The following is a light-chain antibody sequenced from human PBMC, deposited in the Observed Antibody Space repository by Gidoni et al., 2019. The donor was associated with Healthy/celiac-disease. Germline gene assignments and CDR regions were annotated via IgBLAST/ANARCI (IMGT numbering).Light chain of an antibody. Sequence: QSALTQPASVSGSPGPSLTISCTGTSSYVGGYNYVSWYQQHPGKAPKLMIYEVSNRHSGVSNRFSGSKSGNTASLTISGLQAEDEAEYYCSSYTSSSTLCVVFGGGTKLTVL. CDR1: SSYVGGYNY. J-gene: IGLJ2*01. V-gene: IGLV2-14*01. CDR2: EVS. CDR3: SSYTSSSTLCVV.